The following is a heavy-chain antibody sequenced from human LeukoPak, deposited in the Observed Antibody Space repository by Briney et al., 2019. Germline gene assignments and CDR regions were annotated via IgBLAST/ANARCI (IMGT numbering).Heavy chain of an antibody. CDR3: AREPQFWVDYGDYEYP. Sequence: ASVKVSCKASGYTFTGYYMHWVRQAPGQGLEWMGRINPNSGGTNYAQKFQGRVTMTRDTSISTAYMELSRLRSDDTAVYCCAREPQFWVDYGDYEYPWGQGTLVTVSS. CDR1: GYTFTGYY. D-gene: IGHD4-17*01. CDR2: INPNSGGT. V-gene: IGHV1-2*06. J-gene: IGHJ5*02.